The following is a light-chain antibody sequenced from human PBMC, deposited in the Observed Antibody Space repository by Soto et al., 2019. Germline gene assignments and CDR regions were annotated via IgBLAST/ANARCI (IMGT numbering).Light chain of an antibody. CDR3: QQYNNGPLT. CDR2: GAS. CDR1: QSVSNY. Sequence: DIEMTQSPATLSVSPGERATLSCRASQSVSNYLAWYQQKPGQAPRLLIYGASTRATGIPARFSGSGSGTDFTLTISSLQSEDVAIYYCQQYNNGPLTFGGGTKVEIK. V-gene: IGKV3-15*01. J-gene: IGKJ4*01.